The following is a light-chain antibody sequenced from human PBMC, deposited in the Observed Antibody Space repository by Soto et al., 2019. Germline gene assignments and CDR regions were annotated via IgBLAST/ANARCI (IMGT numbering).Light chain of an antibody. V-gene: IGLV2-8*01. CDR3: NSYGGSSNVV. CDR1: SSDVGGYHF. J-gene: IGLJ2*01. CDR2: EVS. Sequence: QSALTQPPSASGSPGQSVTISCTGTSSDVGGYHFVSWYQQHPGKAPKIIIYEVSNRASGVPDRFSGSKSGNTASLTVSGLQPDDEADYYCNSYGGSSNVVFGGGTKLTVL.